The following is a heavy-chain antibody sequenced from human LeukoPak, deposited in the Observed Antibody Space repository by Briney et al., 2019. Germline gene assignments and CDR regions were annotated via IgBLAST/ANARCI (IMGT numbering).Heavy chain of an antibody. Sequence: GGSLRLSCAASGFTFSSYSMSWVRQAPGKGLEWVSSISSSSSYIYYADSVKGRFTISRDNAKNSLYLQMNSLRAEDTAVYYCARDGCSSTSCYSHYMDVWGKGTTVTVSS. V-gene: IGHV3-21*01. J-gene: IGHJ6*03. CDR3: ARDGCSSTSCYSHYMDV. CDR2: ISSSSSYI. CDR1: GFTFSSYS. D-gene: IGHD2-2*02.